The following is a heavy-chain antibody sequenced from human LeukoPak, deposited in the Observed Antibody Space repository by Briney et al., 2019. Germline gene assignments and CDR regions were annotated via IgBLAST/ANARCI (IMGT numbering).Heavy chain of an antibody. J-gene: IGHJ6*03. CDR3: ARQGWGVELLVYYYYYMDV. D-gene: IGHD1-26*01. CDR1: NYSISSGYY. Sequence: SETLSLTYTVSNYSISSGYYWGWIRQPPGKGLEWIGSIDHSGSTYYNPSLKSRVTISVDTSKNQFSLKLTSVTAADTAVYYCARQGWGVELLVYYYYYMDVWGKGTTVTVSS. CDR2: IDHSGST. V-gene: IGHV4-38-2*02.